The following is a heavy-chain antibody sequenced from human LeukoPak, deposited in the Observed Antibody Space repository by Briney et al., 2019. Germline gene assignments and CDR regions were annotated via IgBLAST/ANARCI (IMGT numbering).Heavy chain of an antibody. CDR1: GFTFSSYG. J-gene: IGHJ4*02. CDR3: VWFGDSRVLY. V-gene: IGHV3-30*02. D-gene: IGHD3-10*01. Sequence: GGSLRLSCAASGFTFSSYGMHWVRQAPGKGLEWVAFIRYDGSNKSYADSVKGRFTISRDNSKNTLYLQMNSLRAEDTAVFYCVWFGDSRVLYWGQGTLVTVSS. CDR2: IRYDGSNK.